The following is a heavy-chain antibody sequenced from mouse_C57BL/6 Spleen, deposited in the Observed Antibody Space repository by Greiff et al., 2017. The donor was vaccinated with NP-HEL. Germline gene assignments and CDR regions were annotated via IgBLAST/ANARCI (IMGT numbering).Heavy chain of an antibody. D-gene: IGHD1-1*01. CDR1: GYTFTDYE. CDR3: TRYLLLRGYYAMDY. Sequence: VQLQQPGAELVRPGASVTLSCKASGYTFTDYEMHWVKQTPVHGLDWIGAIVPETGGTAYNQKFKGKAILTADKSSSTADMALRSLTSEDSAVEYCTRYLLLRGYYAMDYWGQGTSVTVSS. CDR2: IVPETGGT. V-gene: IGHV1-15*01. J-gene: IGHJ4*01.